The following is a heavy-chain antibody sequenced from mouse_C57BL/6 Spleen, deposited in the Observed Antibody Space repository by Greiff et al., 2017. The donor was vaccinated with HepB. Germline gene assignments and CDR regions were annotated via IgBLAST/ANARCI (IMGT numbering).Heavy chain of an antibody. V-gene: IGHV1-61*01. CDR2: IYPSDSET. CDR3: ARVTGFFDY. CDR1: GYTFTSYW. J-gene: IGHJ2*01. Sequence: QVHVKQSGAELVRPGSSVKLSCKASGYTFTSYWMDWVKQRPGQGLEWIGNIYPSDSETHYNQKFKDKATLTVDKSSSTAYMQLSSLTSEDSAVYYCARVTGFFDYWGQGTTLTVSS. D-gene: IGHD4-1*01.